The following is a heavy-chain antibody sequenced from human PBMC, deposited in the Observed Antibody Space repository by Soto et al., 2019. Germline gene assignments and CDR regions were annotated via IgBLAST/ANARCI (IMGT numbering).Heavy chain of an antibody. Sequence: PPETLSLTCTVSGGSISSSSYYWGWLRQPPGKGLEWIGSIYYSGSTYYNPSLKSRVTISVDTSKNQFSLKLSSVAAADTAVYYCARHVDIVVVVAATPFDPWGQGTLVTVSS. D-gene: IGHD2-15*01. V-gene: IGHV4-39*01. J-gene: IGHJ5*02. CDR3: ARHVDIVVVVAATPFDP. CDR2: IYYSGST. CDR1: GGSISSSSYY.